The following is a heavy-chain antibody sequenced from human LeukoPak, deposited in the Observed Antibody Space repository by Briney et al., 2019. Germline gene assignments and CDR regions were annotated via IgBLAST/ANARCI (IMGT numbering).Heavy chain of an antibody. CDR3: ARGRRGLTYYDYVWGRKSYYFDY. V-gene: IGHV3-48*01. CDR1: GFTFDDYA. Sequence: GGSLRLSCEGSGFTFDDYAMHWVRQAPGKGLEWVSYISSSSSTIYYADSVKGRFTISRDNAKNSLYLQMNSLRAEDTAVYYCARGRRGLTYYDYVWGRKSYYFDYWGQGTLVTVSS. CDR2: ISSSSSTI. J-gene: IGHJ4*02. D-gene: IGHD3-16*01.